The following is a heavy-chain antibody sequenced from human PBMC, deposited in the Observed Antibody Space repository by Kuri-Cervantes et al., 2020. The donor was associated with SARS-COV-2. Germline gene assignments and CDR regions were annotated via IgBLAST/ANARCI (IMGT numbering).Heavy chain of an antibody. CDR3: AMEKGPSGGAIAY. CDR2: IYSCGST. Sequence: GESLEISCAASGFTVSSNYMSWVRQAPGKGLEWVSVIYSCGSTYYADSVKGRFTISRDSSKNTLSLQMNSLRVEDTAVYYCAMEKGPSGGAIAYWGQGTLVTVSS. J-gene: IGHJ4*02. D-gene: IGHD6-19*01. CDR1: GFTVSSNY. V-gene: IGHV3-53*01.